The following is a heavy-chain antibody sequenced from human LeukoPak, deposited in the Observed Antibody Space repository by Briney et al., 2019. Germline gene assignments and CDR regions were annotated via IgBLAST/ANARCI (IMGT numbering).Heavy chain of an antibody. V-gene: IGHV1-2*02. Sequence: ASVKVSCKASGYTFTGYYMHWVRQAPGQGLEWMGWINPNSGGTNYAQKFQGRVTMTRDTSISTAYMELSRPRSDDTAVYYCARPGERDYGDYAWFDPWGQGTLVTVSS. J-gene: IGHJ5*02. CDR2: INPNSGGT. CDR3: ARPGERDYGDYAWFDP. CDR1: GYTFTGYY. D-gene: IGHD4-17*01.